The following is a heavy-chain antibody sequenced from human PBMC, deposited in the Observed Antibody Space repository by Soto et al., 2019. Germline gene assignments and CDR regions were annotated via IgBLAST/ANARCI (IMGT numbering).Heavy chain of an antibody. CDR3: ARDMYGDPGY. Sequence: QVQLVQSGAEVKKPGASVKVSCKASGYTXTSXXXXWVRQAPGQGLEWMGWISAYNGNTNYAQKLXGXVTMTTXTXXXXAXXXLRSLRSDDTAVYYCARDMYGDPGYWGQGTLVTVSS. CDR1: GYTXTSXX. CDR2: ISAYNGNT. D-gene: IGHD4-17*01. J-gene: IGHJ4*02. V-gene: IGHV1-18*01.